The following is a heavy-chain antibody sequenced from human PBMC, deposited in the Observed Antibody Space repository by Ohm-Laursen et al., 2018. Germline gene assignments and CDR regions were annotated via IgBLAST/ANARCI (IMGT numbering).Heavy chain of an antibody. V-gene: IGHV4-61*01. Sequence: GTLSLTCTVSGGSVSSGSYYWSWIRQSPGKGLEWIGYIYYSGSTNYNPSLKSRVTISVDTSKNQFSLKLSSVTAADTAVYYCARYIVVVPAAIGWFDPWGQGTLVTVSS. CDR1: GGSVSSGSYY. J-gene: IGHJ5*02. CDR2: IYYSGST. D-gene: IGHD2-2*01. CDR3: ARYIVVVPAAIGWFDP.